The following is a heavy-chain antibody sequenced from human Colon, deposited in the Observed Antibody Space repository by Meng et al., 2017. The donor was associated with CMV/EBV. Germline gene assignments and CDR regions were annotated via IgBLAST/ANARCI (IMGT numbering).Heavy chain of an antibody. CDR1: GFAFSSFA. J-gene: IGHJ6*02. D-gene: IGHD6-13*01. CDR2: IYGGGTT. CDR3: AKHGGAAGMLAPYHQYGMDV. Sequence: GGSLRLSCAASGFAFSSFALSWVRQAPGKGLEWVSVIYGGGTTHYADSVKGRFTISRDNSKNTLFLQVNSLRVEDTAIYYCAKHGGAAGMLAPYHQYGMDVWGQGTTVTVSS. V-gene: IGHV3-23*03.